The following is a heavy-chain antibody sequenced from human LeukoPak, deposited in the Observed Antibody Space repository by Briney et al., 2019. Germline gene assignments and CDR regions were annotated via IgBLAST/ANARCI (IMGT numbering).Heavy chain of an antibody. V-gene: IGHV4-39*07. CDR2: IYHSGST. CDR1: GGSISSSSYY. J-gene: IGHJ4*02. D-gene: IGHD3-22*01. CDR3: AREGDSSGY. Sequence: SETLSLTCTVSGGSISSSSYYWGWIRQPPGKGLEWIGSIYHSGSTYYNPSLKSRVTISVDTSKNQFSLKLSSVTAADTAVYYCAREGDSSGYWGQGTLVTVSS.